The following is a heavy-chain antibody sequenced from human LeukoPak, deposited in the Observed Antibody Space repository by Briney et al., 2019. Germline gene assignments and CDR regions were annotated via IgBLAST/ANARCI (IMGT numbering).Heavy chain of an antibody. Sequence: SSETLSLTCTVSGGSISSGGYYWSWIRQPPGKGLEWIGYIYHSGSTNYNPSLKSRVTISVDTSKNQFSPKLSSVTAADTAVYYCARDDYYGSGTYFDYWGQGTLVTVSS. CDR2: IYHSGST. CDR3: ARDDYYGSGTYFDY. CDR1: GGSISSGGYY. J-gene: IGHJ4*02. V-gene: IGHV4-30-2*01. D-gene: IGHD3-10*01.